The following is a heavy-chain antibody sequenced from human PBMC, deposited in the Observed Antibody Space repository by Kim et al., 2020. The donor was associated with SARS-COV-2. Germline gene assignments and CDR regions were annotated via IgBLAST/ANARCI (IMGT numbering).Heavy chain of an antibody. CDR3: ASVGYSYGYSGVY. J-gene: IGHJ4*02. V-gene: IGHV4-39*01. D-gene: IGHD5-18*01. Sequence: NPSLKSRVTISVDTSKNQFSLKLSSVTAADTAVYYCASVGYSYGYSGVYWGQGTLVTVSS.